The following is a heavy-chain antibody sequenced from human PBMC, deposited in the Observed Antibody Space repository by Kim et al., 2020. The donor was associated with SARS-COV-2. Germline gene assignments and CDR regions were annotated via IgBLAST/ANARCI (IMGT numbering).Heavy chain of an antibody. Sequence: SETLSLTCAVYGGSFSGYYWSWIRQPPGKGLEWIGEINHSGSTNYNPSLKSRVTISVDTSKNQFSLKLSSVTAADTAVYYCARGVGYCSGGSCYSYWYFDLWGRGTLVTVSS. CDR2: INHSGST. CDR1: GGSFSGYY. CDR3: ARGVGYCSGGSCYSYWYFDL. V-gene: IGHV4-34*01. D-gene: IGHD2-15*01. J-gene: IGHJ2*01.